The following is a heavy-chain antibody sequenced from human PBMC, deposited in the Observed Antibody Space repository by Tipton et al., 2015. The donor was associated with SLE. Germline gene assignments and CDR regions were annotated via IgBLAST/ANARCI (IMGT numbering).Heavy chain of an antibody. CDR3: ALGIISYCSGGSCYSD. Sequence: QLVQSGPEVKKPGASVKVSCKASGYTFTGYAIHWVRQDPGQRLEWMGWINAGDGTTKYSQKFQDRLTIIRDTSTNTAYMELSSLRSEDTAVYYCALGIISYCSGGSCYSDWGQGTLVTVSS. D-gene: IGHD2-15*01. CDR1: GYTFTGYA. V-gene: IGHV1-3*01. CDR2: INAGDGTT. J-gene: IGHJ4*02.